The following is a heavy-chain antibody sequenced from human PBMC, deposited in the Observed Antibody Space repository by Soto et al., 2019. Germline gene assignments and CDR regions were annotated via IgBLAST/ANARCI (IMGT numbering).Heavy chain of an antibody. V-gene: IGHV2-5*02. CDR2: IYWDDDK. D-gene: IGHD2-2*03. CDR3: ARLDPANNWLGP. CDR1: GFSLSTSGVG. Sequence: QITLKESGPTLVKPTQTLTLTCTFSGFSLSTSGVGVGWIRQPPGKALEWLGLIYWDDDKRYSPSLKSRLTLXEXXSKNQVDLTMTNMDPVDTATYYCARLDPANNWLGPWGQGTLVTVSS. J-gene: IGHJ5*02.